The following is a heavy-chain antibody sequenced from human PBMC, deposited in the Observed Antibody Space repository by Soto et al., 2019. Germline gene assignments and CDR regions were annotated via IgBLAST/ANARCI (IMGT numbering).Heavy chain of an antibody. CDR3: GRIVLRYLVWLMTEHYYYGMDV. CDR2: INAGNGNT. CDR1: GFTFSSYA. V-gene: IGHV1-3*01. J-gene: IGHJ6*02. D-gene: IGHD3-9*01. Sequence: VQLVESGGGLVKPGGSLRLSCAASGFTFSSYAMHWVRQAPGQRLEWMGWINAGNGNTKYSQKFQGRVTITRDTSASTAYMELSSLSSDDTAVYYCGRIVLRYLVWLMTEHYYYGMDVWGQGTTVTVSS.